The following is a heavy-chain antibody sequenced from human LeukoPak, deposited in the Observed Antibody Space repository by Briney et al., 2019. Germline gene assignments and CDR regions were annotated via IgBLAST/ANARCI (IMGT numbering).Heavy chain of an antibody. Sequence: ASVKVSCKASGYTFTSYGISWVRQAPGQGLEWMGWISAYNGNTNYAQKLQGRVTMTTDTSTSTVYMELNSLRSEDTAVYYCARGDGRYTAMIAYWGQGTLVTVSS. CDR1: GYTFTSYG. J-gene: IGHJ4*02. V-gene: IGHV1-18*01. CDR2: ISAYNGNT. D-gene: IGHD5-18*01. CDR3: ARGDGRYTAMIAY.